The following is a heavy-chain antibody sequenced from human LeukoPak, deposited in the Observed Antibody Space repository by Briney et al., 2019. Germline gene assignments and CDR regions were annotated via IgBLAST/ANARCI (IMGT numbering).Heavy chain of an antibody. V-gene: IGHV4-39*07. J-gene: IGHJ6*02. CDR2: INHSGST. D-gene: IGHD5-12*01. Sequence: SETLSLTCTVSGGSISSSSYYWGWIRQPPGKGLEWIGEINHSGSTNYNPSLKSRVTISVDTSNNQFSLKLSSVTAADTAVYYCARGNSGYDPSRMDVWGQGTTVTVSS. CDR1: GGSISSSSYY. CDR3: ARGNSGYDPSRMDV.